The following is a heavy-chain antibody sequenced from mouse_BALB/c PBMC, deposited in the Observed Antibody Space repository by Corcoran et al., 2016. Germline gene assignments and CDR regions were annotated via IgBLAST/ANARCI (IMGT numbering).Heavy chain of an antibody. V-gene: IGHV1S56*01. CDR1: GYTFTSYY. D-gene: IGHD2-1*01. Sequence: QVQLQQSGPELVKPGASVKMSCKASGYTFTSYYIHWVKQRPGQGLEWIGWIYPGDGSTKYNEKFKGKTTLTADKSSSTAYMLLSSLTSEDSAIYFCARQGGNYRDFDYWGQGTTLTVSS. CDR3: ARQGGNYRDFDY. CDR2: IYPGDGST. J-gene: IGHJ2*01.